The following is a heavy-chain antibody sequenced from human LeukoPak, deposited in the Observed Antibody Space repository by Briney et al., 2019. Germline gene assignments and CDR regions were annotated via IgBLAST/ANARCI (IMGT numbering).Heavy chain of an antibody. Sequence: GASVKVSCKASGYTFSNYDMNWVRQAPGQGLEWMGMITPSGGISYAQKFQGRVTMTRDMSTNTVYMELSSLRSEDTAVYYCARAMSIAARLQTIFDYWGQGTLVTVSS. CDR3: ARAMSIAARLQTIFDY. CDR2: ITPSGGI. V-gene: IGHV1-46*01. D-gene: IGHD6-6*01. J-gene: IGHJ4*02. CDR1: GYTFSNYD.